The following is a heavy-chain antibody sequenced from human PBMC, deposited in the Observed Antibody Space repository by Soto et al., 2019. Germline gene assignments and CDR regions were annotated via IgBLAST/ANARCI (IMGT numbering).Heavy chain of an antibody. V-gene: IGHV3-23*01. CDR3: VRRAITATTNWGAFDV. CDR2: VSPGGDVS. D-gene: IGHD1-20*01. Sequence: PXVSLPLSFAASGFTCSSFVMNGVRQAPGKGLEWVSTVSPGGDVSHYTDSVKGRFTISRDNSRRTLHLQMESLRAEDAAVYFCVRRAITATTNWGAFDVWGQGTVVTVSS. J-gene: IGHJ3*01. CDR1: GFTCSSFV.